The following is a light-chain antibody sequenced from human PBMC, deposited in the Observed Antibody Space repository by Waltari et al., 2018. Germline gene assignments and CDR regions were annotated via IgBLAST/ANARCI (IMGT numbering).Light chain of an antibody. Sequence: THSPLSLPVTLGQPASISCNSSRSLVHTDGNTFFYWYHQRPGQSPRRLIYRVSNRDSGVPDRFSGSGSGTDFTLRISRVEAEDVGIYYCMQGTHWPLTFGGGTKVEIK. CDR3: MQGTHWPLT. CDR2: RVS. V-gene: IGKV2-30*02. J-gene: IGKJ4*01. CDR1: RSLVHTDGNTF.